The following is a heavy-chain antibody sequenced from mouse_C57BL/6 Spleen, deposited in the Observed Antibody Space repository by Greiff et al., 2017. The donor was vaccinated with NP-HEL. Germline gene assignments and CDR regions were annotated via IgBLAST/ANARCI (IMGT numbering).Heavy chain of an antibody. CDR3: ARQGKLTVRNWYFDV. D-gene: IGHD1-1*01. CDR1: GFTFSSYG. Sequence: EVMLVESGGDLVKPGGSLKLSCAASGFTFSSYGMSWVRQTPDKRLEWVATISSGGSYTYYPDSVKGRFTISRDNAKNTLYLQMSSLKSEDTAMYYCARQGKLTVRNWYFDVWGTGTTVTVSS. J-gene: IGHJ1*03. CDR2: ISSGGSYT. V-gene: IGHV5-6*01.